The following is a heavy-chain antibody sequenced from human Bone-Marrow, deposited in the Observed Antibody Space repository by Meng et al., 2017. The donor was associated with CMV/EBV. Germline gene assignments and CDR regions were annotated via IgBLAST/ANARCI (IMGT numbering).Heavy chain of an antibody. CDR2: IRYDGSNK. D-gene: IGHD4-11*01. Sequence: GESLKISCAASGFTFSSYGMHWVRQAPGKGLEWVAFIRYDGSNKYYADSVKGRFTISRDNSKNTLYLQMNSLRAEDTAVYYCAKGATLTTVTTYYYYSMDVWGQGTTVTVAS. V-gene: IGHV3-30*02. CDR1: GFTFSSYG. J-gene: IGHJ6*02. CDR3: AKGATLTTVTTYYYYSMDV.